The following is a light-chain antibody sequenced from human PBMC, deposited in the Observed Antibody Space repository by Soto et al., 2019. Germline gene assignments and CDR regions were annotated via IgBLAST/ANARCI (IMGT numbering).Light chain of an antibody. CDR3: QQYNNWLPIT. J-gene: IGKJ5*01. CDR1: QSVSSN. V-gene: IGKV3-15*01. Sequence: EIVMTQSPATLSVSPGERATLSCRASQSVSSNLAWYQQKPGQAPRLLIYGASTRATGIPARFSGSGSGTEFTLTFSSLQSEDFAVYYCQQYNNWLPITFGQGTRLEIK. CDR2: GAS.